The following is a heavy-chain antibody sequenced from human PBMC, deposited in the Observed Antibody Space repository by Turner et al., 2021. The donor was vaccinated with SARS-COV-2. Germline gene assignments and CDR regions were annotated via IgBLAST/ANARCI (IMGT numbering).Heavy chain of an antibody. CDR2: ISKSTSSI. D-gene: IGHD3-10*01. J-gene: IGHJ6*02. Sequence: EVQLVESGGGLVQPGGSLRLSCAASGFTFSSYSMNWVRQAPGKGLEWVSFISKSTSSIYYADSVRGRFTISRDNAENSLYLQMNSLRAEDTAVYYCAREITASTYAMDVWGQGTTVTVS. CDR3: AREITASTYAMDV. V-gene: IGHV3-48*01. CDR1: GFTFSSYS.